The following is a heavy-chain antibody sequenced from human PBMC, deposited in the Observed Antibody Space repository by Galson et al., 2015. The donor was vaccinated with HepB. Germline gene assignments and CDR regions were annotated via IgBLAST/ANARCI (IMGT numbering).Heavy chain of an antibody. D-gene: IGHD3-10*01. V-gene: IGHV3-9*01. J-gene: IGHJ6*02. CDR3: AQDHTYYYGSENYFVGMDV. Sequence: PLRLSCAASGFTFEDYAMHWVRQVPGKGLEWVSGISWNSDFTGYADSVRGRFTISRDNAKYSLYLQMNSLRAEDTALYYCAQDHTYYYGSENYFVGMDVWGQGTTVTVSS. CDR1: GFTFEDYA. CDR2: ISWNSDFT.